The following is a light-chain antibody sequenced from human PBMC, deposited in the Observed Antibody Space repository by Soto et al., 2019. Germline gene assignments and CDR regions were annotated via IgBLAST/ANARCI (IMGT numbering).Light chain of an antibody. Sequence: DIQMTQSPSSLSASVGDRVTITCRASQTISTYLNWYQQKPGKAPKLLIYAASSLQNGGPSRFSGSGSGTDFTLTISSLQPEDFATYYCQQTYSTPPWTFGQGTKVEIK. CDR2: AAS. CDR1: QTISTY. CDR3: QQTYSTPPWT. V-gene: IGKV1-39*01. J-gene: IGKJ1*01.